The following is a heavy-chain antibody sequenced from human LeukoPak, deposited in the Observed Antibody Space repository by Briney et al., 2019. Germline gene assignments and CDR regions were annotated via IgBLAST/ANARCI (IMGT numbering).Heavy chain of an antibody. J-gene: IGHJ4*02. Sequence: GESLKISSKGSGYRFTSYWIGWVRQMPGKGLEWMGIIYPGDSDIRYSPSFEGQVTISADKSISTAYLQWSSLKASDTAMYYCAREGDSSGYHFDYWGQGTLVTVSS. D-gene: IGHD3-22*01. CDR2: IYPGDSDI. CDR3: AREGDSSGYHFDY. V-gene: IGHV5-51*01. CDR1: GYRFTSYW.